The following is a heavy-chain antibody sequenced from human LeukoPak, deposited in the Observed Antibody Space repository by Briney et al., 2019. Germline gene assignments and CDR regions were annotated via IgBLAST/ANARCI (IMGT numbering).Heavy chain of an antibody. CDR1: GFTFSSYG. J-gene: IGHJ4*02. Sequence: QPGRSLRLSCAACGFTFSSYGMHWVRQAPGKGLEWVAVISYDGSNKYYADSVKGRFTISRDNSKNTLYLQMNSLRAEDTAVYYCAKEIAVALRYWGQGTLVTVSS. V-gene: IGHV3-30*18. CDR3: AKEIAVALRY. CDR2: ISYDGSNK. D-gene: IGHD6-19*01.